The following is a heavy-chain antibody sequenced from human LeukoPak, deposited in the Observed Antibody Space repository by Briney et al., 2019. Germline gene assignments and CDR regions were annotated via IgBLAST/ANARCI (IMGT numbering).Heavy chain of an antibody. D-gene: IGHD2-15*01. J-gene: IGHJ4*02. Sequence: AGGSLRLSCAASGFTFSNFAMTWVRQSPGKGLEWVSGISGSGGSAYYADSVKGRFTISRDNSKNTLYLQMNSLRAEDTAVYYCARAVVAVGWYYFDYWGQGTLVTVSS. CDR1: GFTFSNFA. V-gene: IGHV3-23*01. CDR3: ARAVVAVGWYYFDY. CDR2: ISGSGGSA.